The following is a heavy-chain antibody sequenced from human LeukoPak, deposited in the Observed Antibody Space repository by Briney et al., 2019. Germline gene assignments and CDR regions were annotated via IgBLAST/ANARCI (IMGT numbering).Heavy chain of an antibody. J-gene: IGHJ4*02. CDR1: GFDFTDPY. Sequence: PGGSLRLSCAGSGFDFTDPYMDWVRQAPGKGLEWIGYIFYTGRTNYNPSLKSRVTISVDTSKNQFSLKLSSVTAADTAVYYCARETGSWGQGTLVTVSS. D-gene: IGHD3-10*01. CDR2: IFYTGRT. CDR3: ARETGS. V-gene: IGHV4-59*11.